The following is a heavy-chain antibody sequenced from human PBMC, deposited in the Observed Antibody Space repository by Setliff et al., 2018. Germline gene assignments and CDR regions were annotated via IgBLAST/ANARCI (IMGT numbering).Heavy chain of an antibody. V-gene: IGHV1-46*01. CDR1: GYTFTTYY. Sequence: ASVKVSCKASGYTFTTYYMHWVRQAPGQGLEWMGVINPGDGSTTYAQKFQGSVKMTRDTSTNTVYMQLNSLRFEDRAVYYCARENTAKNFWGEESDYWGQGTLVTVS. CDR2: INPGDGST. J-gene: IGHJ4*02. CDR3: ARENTAKNFWGEESDY. D-gene: IGHD3-3*01.